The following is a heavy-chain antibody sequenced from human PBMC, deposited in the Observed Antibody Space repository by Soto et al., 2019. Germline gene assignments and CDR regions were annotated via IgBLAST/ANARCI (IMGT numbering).Heavy chain of an antibody. Sequence: GGSLRLSCAASGFTFSSYSMNWVRQAPGKGLEWVSYISSSSSTIYYADSVKGRFTISRDNAKNSLYLQMNSLRDEDTAVYYCARAAAWIQLWYFDYWGQGTLVTVSS. CDR1: GFTFSSYS. CDR2: ISSSSSTI. V-gene: IGHV3-48*02. J-gene: IGHJ4*02. D-gene: IGHD5-18*01. CDR3: ARAAAWIQLWYFDY.